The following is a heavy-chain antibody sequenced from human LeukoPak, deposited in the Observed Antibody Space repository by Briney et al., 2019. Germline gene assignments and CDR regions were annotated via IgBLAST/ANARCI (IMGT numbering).Heavy chain of an antibody. CDR3: ATTSAGPDYYYYYGMDV. J-gene: IGHJ6*02. Sequence: ASVKVSCKASGGTFISYAISWVRQAPGQGLEWMGRIIPILGIANYAQKFQGRVTITADKSTSTAYMELSSLRSEDTAVYYCATTSAGPDYYYYYGMDVWGQGTTVTVSS. V-gene: IGHV1-69*04. CDR1: GGTFISYA. D-gene: IGHD6-13*01. CDR2: IIPILGIA.